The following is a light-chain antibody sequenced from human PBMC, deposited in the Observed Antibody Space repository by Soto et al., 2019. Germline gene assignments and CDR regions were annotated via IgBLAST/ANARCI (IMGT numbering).Light chain of an antibody. J-gene: IGKJ1*01. CDR3: QQYNSYWT. CDR1: QSISSW. V-gene: IGKV1-5*03. Sequence: DIQMTQSPSTLSASVGDRVTITCRASQSISSWLAWYQQKPGKAPKLLIYKASSLESGVPSRFSGSGSGTEFTLTIRSLQPDDFATYSCQQYNSYWTFGQGTKVEIK. CDR2: KAS.